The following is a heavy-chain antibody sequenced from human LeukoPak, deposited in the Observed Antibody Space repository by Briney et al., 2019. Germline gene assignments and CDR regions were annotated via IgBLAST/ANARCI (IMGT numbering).Heavy chain of an antibody. D-gene: IGHD7-27*01. V-gene: IGHV4-38-2*02. CDR1: GSSISSAYY. CDR3: ARGFRGDNFDY. J-gene: IGHJ4*02. CDR2: MYHSGST. Sequence: PSETLSLTCRVSGSSISSAYYWGWIRQPPGKGLEWLGTMYHSGSTNYNPTLKSRVTISVDTSKNQFSLKLSPVTAADTAVYFCARGFRGDNFDYWGQGTLVTVSS.